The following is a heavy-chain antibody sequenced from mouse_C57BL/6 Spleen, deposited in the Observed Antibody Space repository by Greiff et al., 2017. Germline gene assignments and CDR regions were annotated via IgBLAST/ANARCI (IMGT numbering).Heavy chain of an antibody. CDR2: SRNKANDYTT. CDR1: GFTFSDFY. D-gene: IGHD2-1*01. Sequence: EVQVVESGGGLVQSGRSLRLSCATSGFTFSDFYMEWVRQAPGKGLEWIAASRNKANDYTTEYSASVKGRFIVSRDTSQSILYLQMNALRAEDTAIYYCAREVYGNYGNYYAMDYWGQGTSVTVSS. V-gene: IGHV7-1*01. J-gene: IGHJ4*01. CDR3: AREVYGNYGNYYAMDY.